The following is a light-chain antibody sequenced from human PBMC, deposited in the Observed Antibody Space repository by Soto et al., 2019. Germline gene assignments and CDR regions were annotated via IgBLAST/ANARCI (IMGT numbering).Light chain of an antibody. CDR2: LNSDGSH. J-gene: IGLJ3*02. Sequence: QPVLTQSPSASASLGASVKLTCTLSSGHSSYAIAWHQQQPEKGPRYLMKLNSDGSHSKGDGIPDRFSGSSSGAERYFTISSLQSEDEADYYCQTWGTGIRVFGGGTKVTVL. CDR3: QTWGTGIRV. V-gene: IGLV4-69*01. CDR1: SGHSSYA.